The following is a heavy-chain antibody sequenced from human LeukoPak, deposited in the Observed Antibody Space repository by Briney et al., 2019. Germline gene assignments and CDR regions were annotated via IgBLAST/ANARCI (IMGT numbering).Heavy chain of an antibody. V-gene: IGHV3-23*01. CDR3: AKWGYGYAEVPIEYFQH. CDR1: GFTFSSYG. J-gene: IGHJ1*01. Sequence: PGGSLRLSCAASGFTFSSYGMTWVRQAPGKGLEWVSAISGSGGSTYYADSVKGRFTISRDNSKNTLYLQMNSLRAEDTAVYYCAKWGYGYAEVPIEYFQHWGQGTLVTVSS. CDR2: ISGSGGST. D-gene: IGHD5-18*01.